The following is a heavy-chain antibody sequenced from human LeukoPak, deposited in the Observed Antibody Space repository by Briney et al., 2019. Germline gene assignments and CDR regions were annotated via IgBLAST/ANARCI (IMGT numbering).Heavy chain of an antibody. D-gene: IGHD1-1*01. CDR3: AKGLERESRLDS. V-gene: IGHV3-23*01. Sequence: GGSLRLSCAASGFTFNTYIMYWVGQAPGKGLEWVSGISNSGGSTYYADSVKGRFTISRDNSKNTLYLQMNSLRAEDTALYYCAKGLERESRLDSWGQGTLVTVSS. CDR2: ISNSGGST. J-gene: IGHJ4*02. CDR1: GFTFNTYI.